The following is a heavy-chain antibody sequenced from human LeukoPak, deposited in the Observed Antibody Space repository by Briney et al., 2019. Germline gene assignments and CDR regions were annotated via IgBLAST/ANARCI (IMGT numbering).Heavy chain of an antibody. Sequence: SETLSLTCTVSGGSISSYYWSWIRQSPGKGLEWIGYIYYSGNTNYNPSLKSRVTISVDTSKNQFSLNLRSVTAADTAVYYCATLTSGSHLYFDYWGQGTLVTVSS. CDR1: GGSISSYY. CDR2: IYYSGNT. V-gene: IGHV4-59*01. D-gene: IGHD1-26*01. CDR3: ATLTSGSHLYFDY. J-gene: IGHJ4*02.